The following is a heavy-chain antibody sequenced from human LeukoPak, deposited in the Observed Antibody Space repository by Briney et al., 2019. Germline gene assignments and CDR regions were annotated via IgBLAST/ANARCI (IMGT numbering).Heavy chain of an antibody. Sequence: SETLSLTCAVSGGSISHSYWSWIRQPPGKGLEWIGYIYYSGSTNYNPSLKSRVTISVDRSKNHFSLKLRSVTAADTAVYYCARGQGSPGMDVWGQGTTVTVSS. J-gene: IGHJ6*02. V-gene: IGHV4-59*08. CDR2: IYYSGST. D-gene: IGHD3-10*01. CDR1: GGSISHSY. CDR3: ARGQGSPGMDV.